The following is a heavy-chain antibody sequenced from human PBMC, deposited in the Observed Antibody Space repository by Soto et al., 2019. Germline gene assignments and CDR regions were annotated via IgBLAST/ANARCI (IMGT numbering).Heavy chain of an antibody. J-gene: IGHJ4*02. Sequence: QVQLVQSGAEVKKPGSSVKVSCKASGGTFNRNTISWVRQAPGQGLEWMGGIIPIFGTANYAQKFQGRVTITADESTSTVYMELSRLRSEDTAVYYCARQFDYDSSGYYYAYWGQGTLVTVSS. CDR3: ARQFDYDSSGYYYAY. CDR2: IIPIFGTA. V-gene: IGHV1-69*01. CDR1: GGTFNRNT. D-gene: IGHD3-22*01.